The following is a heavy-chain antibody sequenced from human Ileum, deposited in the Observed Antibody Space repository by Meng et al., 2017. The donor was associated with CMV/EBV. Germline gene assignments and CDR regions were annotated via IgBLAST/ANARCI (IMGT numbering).Heavy chain of an antibody. CDR3: ARWGSGMSPTADWFDP. V-gene: IGHV4-4*07. CDR2: IYSNGAT. D-gene: IGHD2-15*01. Sequence: GRLQEAGPGLVKPSGTRSLIWTVPGDSRIDYVWTWNRQPAGKGLEWIGRIYSNGATNYNPSLQSRVTMSIDTSKNQFSLKVTSVTAADTAVYYCARWGSGMSPTADWFDPWGQGTLVTVSS. J-gene: IGHJ5*02. CDR1: GDSRIDYV.